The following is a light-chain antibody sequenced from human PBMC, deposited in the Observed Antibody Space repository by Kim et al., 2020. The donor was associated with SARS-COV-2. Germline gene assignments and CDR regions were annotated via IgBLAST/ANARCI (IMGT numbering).Light chain of an antibody. CDR1: TYNIGNYP. CDR3: AAWDDTLYGRV. J-gene: IGLJ3*02. CDR2: GND. V-gene: IGLV1-44*01. Sequence: GQRVTISCSGSTYNIGNYPVSWYQQVPGTAPKLLIYGNDERPSRVPDRFSGSKSGTSASLAISGLQSDDEADYYCAAWDDTLYGRVFGGGTQLTVL.